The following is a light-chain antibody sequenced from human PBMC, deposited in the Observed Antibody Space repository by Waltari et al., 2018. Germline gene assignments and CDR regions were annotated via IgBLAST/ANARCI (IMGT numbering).Light chain of an antibody. CDR1: SSDVGNYNL. CDR2: EGS. CDR3: CSYAGSTTLV. Sequence: QSALTQPASVSGSPGQSITISCIGTSSDVGNYNLVSWYQQYPGKAPHPMVYEGSKRPAGVSNRFPGSKSGNTASLTISGLQAEDEADYHCCSYAGSTTLVFGGGTKLTVL. V-gene: IGLV2-23*01. J-gene: IGLJ2*01.